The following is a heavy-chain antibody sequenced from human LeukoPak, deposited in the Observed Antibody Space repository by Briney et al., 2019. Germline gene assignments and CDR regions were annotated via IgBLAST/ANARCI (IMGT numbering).Heavy chain of an antibody. J-gene: IGHJ6*03. CDR2: ISSSSSYI. Sequence: PGGSLRLSCAASGFTFRTHGMHWVRQAPGKGLEWVSSISSSSSYIYYADSVKGRFTISRDNAKNSLYLQMNSLRAEDTAVYYCSQESIAAAGTYYCYYYMDVWGKGTTVTVSS. CDR1: GFTFRTHG. V-gene: IGHV3-21*01. D-gene: IGHD6-13*01. CDR3: SQESIAAAGTYYCYYYMDV.